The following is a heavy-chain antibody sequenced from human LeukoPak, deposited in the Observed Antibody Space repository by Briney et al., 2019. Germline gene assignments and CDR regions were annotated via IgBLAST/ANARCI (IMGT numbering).Heavy chain of an antibody. CDR1: GGTFSSYA. V-gene: IGHV1-69*06. CDR3: ASGRYGSGSYQYYYYYMDV. J-gene: IGHJ6*03. D-gene: IGHD3-10*01. CDR2: IIPIFGTA. Sequence: GASVKVSCKASGGTFSSYAISWVRQAPGQGLEWMGGIIPIFGTANYAQKFQGRVTITADKSTSTAYMELSSLRSEDTAVYYCASGRYGSGSYQYYYYYMDVWGKGTTVTVSS.